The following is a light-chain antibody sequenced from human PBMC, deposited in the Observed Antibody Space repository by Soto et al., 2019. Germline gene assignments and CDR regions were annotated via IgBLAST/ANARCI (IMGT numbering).Light chain of an antibody. CDR2: GAS. J-gene: IGKJ2*01. CDR1: QSVSSN. V-gene: IGKV3-15*01. Sequence: EIVMTQSPATLSVSPGERATLSCRASQSVSSNLAWYQQKPGQAPRLLIYGASTRATGIPARFSGSGSVTEFTLTISSLQSEDFAVYYCQQYNNWPPDPTFGQGTKLEIK. CDR3: QQYNNWPPDPT.